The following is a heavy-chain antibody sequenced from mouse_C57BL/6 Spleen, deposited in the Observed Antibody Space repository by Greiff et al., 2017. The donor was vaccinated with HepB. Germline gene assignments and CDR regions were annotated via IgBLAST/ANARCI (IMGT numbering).Heavy chain of an antibody. V-gene: IGHV1-69*01. Sequence: QVQLQQPGAELVMPGASVKLSCKASGYTFTSYWMHWVKQRPGQGLEWIGEIDPSDSYTNYNQKFKGKSTLTVDKSSSTAYMQLSSLTSEDSAVYYCARGNYYDAMDYWGQGTSVTVSS. D-gene: IGHD2-1*01. CDR2: IDPSDSYT. CDR3: ARGNYYDAMDY. CDR1: GYTFTSYW. J-gene: IGHJ4*01.